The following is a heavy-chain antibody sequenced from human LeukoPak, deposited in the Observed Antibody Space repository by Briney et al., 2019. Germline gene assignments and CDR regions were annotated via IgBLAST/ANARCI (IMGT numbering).Heavy chain of an antibody. CDR3: ARSPTTVTNYYYGMDV. V-gene: IGHV5-51*01. J-gene: IGHJ6*02. CDR1: YW. Sequence: YWXXXVRQLPGKXLEWXXXXYPGDSDTRYSPSFQGQVTISADKSISTAYLQWSSLKASDTAMYYCARSPTTVTNYYYGMDVWGQGTTVTVSS. CDR2: XYPGDSDT. D-gene: IGHD4-17*01.